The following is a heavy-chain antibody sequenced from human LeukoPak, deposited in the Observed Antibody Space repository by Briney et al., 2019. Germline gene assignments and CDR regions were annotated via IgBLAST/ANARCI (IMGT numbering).Heavy chain of an antibody. CDR1: GGSLSSGGYY. Sequence: SETLSLTCTVSGGSLSSGGYYWSWVRQHPGRGLEWIGYIYYSGSTYYNPSLKSRVTISVDTSKNQFSLKLSSVTAADTAVYYCARGGVDTAMVDYWGQGTLVTVSS. J-gene: IGHJ4*02. D-gene: IGHD5-18*01. V-gene: IGHV4-31*03. CDR2: IYYSGST. CDR3: ARGGVDTAMVDY.